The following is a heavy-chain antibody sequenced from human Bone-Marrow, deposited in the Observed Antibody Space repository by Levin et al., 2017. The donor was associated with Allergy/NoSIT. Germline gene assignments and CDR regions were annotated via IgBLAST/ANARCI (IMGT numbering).Heavy chain of an antibody. CDR1: GFSFSNYG. CDR3: AKGIKATTPGVYNCYCYGMDV. CDR2: ISYDGGKQ. V-gene: IGHV3-30*18. D-gene: IGHD1-7*01. J-gene: IGHJ6*02. Sequence: GGSLRLSCAASGFSFSNYGLHWVRQAPGKGLEWVAVISYDGGKQYYADSVKDRFTISRDNSKNTLYLQMSSLKPEDTAVYYCAKGIKATTPGVYNCYCYGMDVWGQGTTVTVSS.